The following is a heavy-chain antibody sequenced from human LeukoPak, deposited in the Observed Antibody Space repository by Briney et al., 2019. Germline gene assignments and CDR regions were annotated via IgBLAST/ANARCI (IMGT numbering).Heavy chain of an antibody. V-gene: IGHV3-13*01. CDR1: GFTFSSYD. CDR2: IDTAGDT. CDR3: ARGSGTYYDFDF. D-gene: IGHD1-26*01. J-gene: IGHJ4*02. Sequence: PGGSLRLSCAASGFTFSSYDMHWVRHTTGKGLEWVSSIDTAGDTYYPGSVKGRFTISRENAKNSLYLQMNSLRAGDTAVYYCARGSGTYYDFDFWGQGTLVTVSS.